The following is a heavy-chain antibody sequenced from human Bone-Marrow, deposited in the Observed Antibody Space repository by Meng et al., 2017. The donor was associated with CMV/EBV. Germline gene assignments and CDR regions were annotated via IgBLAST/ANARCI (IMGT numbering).Heavy chain of an antibody. CDR3: ARYHYFDNSGILKVHLDF. J-gene: IGHJ4*02. D-gene: IGHD3-22*01. CDR2: ISGDNSRR. Sequence: ASVKVSCKASGYTFTRYGISWVRQAPGQGLEWMGWISGDNSRRNYAQKFQGRVSMTTDTSTSTAYMDLRSLRSDDTAVYYCARYHYFDNSGILKVHLDFCGQGTLVTVSS. V-gene: IGHV1-18*01. CDR1: GYTFTRYG.